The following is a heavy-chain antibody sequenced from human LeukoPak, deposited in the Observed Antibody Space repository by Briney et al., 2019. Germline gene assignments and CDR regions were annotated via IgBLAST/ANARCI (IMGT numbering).Heavy chain of an antibody. V-gene: IGHV4-59*08. D-gene: IGHD2/OR15-2a*01. CDR3: VRLNIKHGFDI. Sequence: SETLSLTCTVSGGSINSYYWSWIRQPPGKGLEWIGYIYYSGSTNYNPSLKSRVAMPVDTSENQFSLKLTSVTAADTAVYYCVRLNIKHGFDIWGQGTMVTVSS. J-gene: IGHJ3*02. CDR2: IYYSGST. CDR1: GGSINSYY.